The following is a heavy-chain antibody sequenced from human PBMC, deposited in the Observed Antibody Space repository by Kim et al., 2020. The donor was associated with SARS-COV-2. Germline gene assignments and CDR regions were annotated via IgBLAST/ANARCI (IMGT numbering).Heavy chain of an antibody. J-gene: IGHJ5*02. CDR3: AKSADPASTRVYGDYNNWFDP. CDR2: IWYDGSNK. D-gene: IGHD4-17*01. CDR1: GFTFSSYG. V-gene: IGHV3-33*06. Sequence: GGSLRLSCAASGFTFSSYGMHWVRQAPGKGLEWVAVIWYDGSNKYYADSVKGRFTISRDNSKNTLYLQMNSLRAEDTAVYYCAKSADPASTRVYGDYNNWFDPWGQGTLVTVSS.